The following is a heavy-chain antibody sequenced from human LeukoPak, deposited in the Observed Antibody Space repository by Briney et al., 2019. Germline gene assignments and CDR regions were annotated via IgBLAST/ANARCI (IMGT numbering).Heavy chain of an antibody. Sequence: PGGSLRLSCAASGFTSSSYTMSWVRQAPGKGLEWVSAISGSGGSTYYADSVKGRFTLSRDNSKNTLYLQMNSLRAEDTAVYYCAKEVVVRGVILGYFDYWGQGTLVTVSS. D-gene: IGHD3-10*01. CDR3: AKEVVVRGVILGYFDY. J-gene: IGHJ4*02. V-gene: IGHV3-23*01. CDR2: ISGSGGST. CDR1: GFTSSSYT.